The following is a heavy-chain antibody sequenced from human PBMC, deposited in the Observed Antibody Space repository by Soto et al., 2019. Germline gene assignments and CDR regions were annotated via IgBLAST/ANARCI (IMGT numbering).Heavy chain of an antibody. J-gene: IGHJ2*01. Sequence: EVQLLEYGGGLARPGGSLRLSCVASGFTFSDYAMTWVRQAPGKGLEWVATISATGGNIEYTDSLKGRFTISRDNSKNTLYLQLNGLTSDDTAVHYCAKVAGGLGYFDLWGRGTLVTVSS. CDR3: AKVAGGLGYFDL. V-gene: IGHV3-23*01. CDR2: ISATGGNI. CDR1: GFTFSDYA. D-gene: IGHD3-16*01.